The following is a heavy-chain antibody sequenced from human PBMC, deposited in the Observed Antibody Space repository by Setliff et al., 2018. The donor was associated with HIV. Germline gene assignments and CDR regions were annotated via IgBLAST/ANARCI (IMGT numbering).Heavy chain of an antibody. V-gene: IGHV4-59*12. J-gene: IGHJ3*02. CDR2: MYNGGTT. Sequence: SETLSLTCVVSGGSMTNFYWSWIRQPPRKGLEWIGYMYNGGTTNYNPSLQSRVTMSVDVSKNQFSLKLSSVTAADTAIYYCARDRSGTSYAGDDAFDIWGQGTMVTRLL. CDR1: GGSMTNFY. CDR3: ARDRSGTSYAGDDAFDI. D-gene: IGHD3-3*01.